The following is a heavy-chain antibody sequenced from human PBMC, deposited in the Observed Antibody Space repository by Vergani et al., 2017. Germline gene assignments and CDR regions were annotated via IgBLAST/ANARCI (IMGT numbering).Heavy chain of an antibody. J-gene: IGHJ5*02. D-gene: IGHD6-13*01. Sequence: QAQLQESGPGLVKPSETLSLTFHVFCVPVTDYNCNWIRQAPGKGVEWIGSLSTTGGATHASHNPSLKSRVSISVDTSKSQFSLRLPSVTAADSAIYYCAGDSHSWQRADRRGQGLLVSVSS. CDR1: CVPVTDYN. CDR2: LSTTGGA. V-gene: IGHV4-59*02. CDR3: AGDSHSWQRADR.